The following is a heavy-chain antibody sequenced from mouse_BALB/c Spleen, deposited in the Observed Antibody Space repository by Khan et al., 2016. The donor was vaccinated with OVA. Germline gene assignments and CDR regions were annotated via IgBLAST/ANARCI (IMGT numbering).Heavy chain of an antibody. V-gene: IGHV5-17*02. J-gene: IGHJ4*01. Sequence: EVELVESGGGLVQPGGSRKLSCAASGFTFSSFGMNWVRQAPEKGLEWVAYISSGSSTIYYAETVKGRFTISRDNPKNILFLQMTSLRSEDTAMYYCGRSGITTGYAMDYWGQGTSVTVSS. CDR1: GFTFSSFG. D-gene: IGHD2-4*01. CDR3: GRSGITTGYAMDY. CDR2: ISSGSSTI.